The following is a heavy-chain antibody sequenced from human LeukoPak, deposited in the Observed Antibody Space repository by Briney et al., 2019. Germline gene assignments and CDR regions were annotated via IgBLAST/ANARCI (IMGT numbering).Heavy chain of an antibody. Sequence: SETLSLTCTVSGGSISSYYWCWIRQPPGKGLEWIGYIYYSGSTNYNPSLKSRVTISVDTSKNQFSLKLRSVTAADTAVYYCARLYGDYDYFDYWGQGTLVTVSS. CDR3: ARLYGDYDYFDY. V-gene: IGHV4-59*08. J-gene: IGHJ4*02. CDR2: IYYSGST. D-gene: IGHD4-17*01. CDR1: GGSISSYY.